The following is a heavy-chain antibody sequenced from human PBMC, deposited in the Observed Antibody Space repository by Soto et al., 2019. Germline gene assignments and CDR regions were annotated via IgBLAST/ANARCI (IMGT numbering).Heavy chain of an antibody. V-gene: IGHV4-59*08. D-gene: IGHD3-10*01. Sequence: PSETLSLTCTVSGGSISSYYWSWIRQPPGKGLEWIGYIYYSGSTNYNPSLKSRVTISVDTSKNQFSLKLSSVTAADTAVYYCARLWFGEFEPGKTYYYYYGMDVWGQGTTVTVSS. CDR1: GGSISSYY. J-gene: IGHJ6*02. CDR2: IYYSGST. CDR3: ARLWFGEFEPGKTYYYYYGMDV.